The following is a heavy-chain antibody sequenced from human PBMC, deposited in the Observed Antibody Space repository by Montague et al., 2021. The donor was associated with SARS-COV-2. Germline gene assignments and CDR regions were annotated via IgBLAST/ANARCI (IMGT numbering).Heavy chain of an antibody. Sequence: SETLSLTCTVSDDSSSSSIYYWGWIRQPPGKGLEWFGTISYSGSTYHXXXLHSRVAISVDTSKKRFSLRLTSVTAADTAVYFCARDHYHSSWFKYWGPGTLVTVSS. D-gene: IGHD6-13*01. CDR1: DDSSSSSIYY. V-gene: IGHV4-39*07. CDR3: ARDHYHSSWFKY. CDR2: ISYSGST. J-gene: IGHJ4*02.